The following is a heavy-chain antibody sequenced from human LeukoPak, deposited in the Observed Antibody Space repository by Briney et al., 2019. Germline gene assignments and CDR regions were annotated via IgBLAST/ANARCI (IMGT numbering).Heavy chain of an antibody. J-gene: IGHJ4*02. CDR2: IWYDGSNK. D-gene: IGHD4-17*01. Sequence: PGRSLRLSCAASRFTFSSYGMHWVRQAPGKGLEWVAVIWYDGSNKYYADSVKGRFTISRDNSKNTLYLQMNSLRAEDTAVYYCATGDYAPGYWGQGTLVTVSS. CDR3: ATGDYAPGY. V-gene: IGHV3-33*01. CDR1: RFTFSSYG.